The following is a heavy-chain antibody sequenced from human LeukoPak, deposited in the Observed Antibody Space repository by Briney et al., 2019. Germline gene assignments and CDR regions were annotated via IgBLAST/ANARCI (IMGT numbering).Heavy chain of an antibody. Sequence: SETLSLTCTVSGGSISSGGYYCSWIRQHPGKCLEWIGYIYYSGSTYYNPSLKSRVTISVDTSKNQFSLKLSSVTAADTAVYYCAREAPVTTVTGGYFDYWGQGTLVTVSS. V-gene: IGHV4-31*03. CDR1: GGSISSGGYY. CDR3: AREAPVTTVTGGYFDY. D-gene: IGHD4-11*01. CDR2: IYYSGST. J-gene: IGHJ4*02.